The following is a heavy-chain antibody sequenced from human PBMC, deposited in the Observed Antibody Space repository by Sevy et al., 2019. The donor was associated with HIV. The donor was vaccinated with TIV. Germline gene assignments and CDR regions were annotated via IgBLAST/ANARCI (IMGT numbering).Heavy chain of an antibody. Sequence: ASVKVSCKGSAYTFTTHWIGWVRQMPGKGLEWMGIMSPGDSDPRYSPSFQGQVTMSVDKSVSTAYLQWHSLETSDTAIYYCARLDSYSIGWSPRYYFDYWGQGTLVTVSS. CDR1: AYTFTTHW. D-gene: IGHD6-19*01. CDR2: MSPGDSDP. V-gene: IGHV5-51*01. J-gene: IGHJ4*02. CDR3: ARLDSYSIGWSPRYYFDY.